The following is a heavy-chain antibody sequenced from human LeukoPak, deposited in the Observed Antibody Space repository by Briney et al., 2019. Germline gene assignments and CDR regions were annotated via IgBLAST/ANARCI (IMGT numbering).Heavy chain of an antibody. CDR1: GFTFSSYW. J-gene: IGHJ3*02. Sequence: GGSLRLSCAASGFTFSSYWMSWVRQAPGKGLEWVANMNEDGSEKYYVDSVKGRFTISRDNAKNSLYLQMNSLRAEDTAVYYCARERPAAASAFDIWGQGTMVTVS. V-gene: IGHV3-7*01. CDR2: MNEDGSEK. CDR3: ARERPAAASAFDI. D-gene: IGHD6-13*01.